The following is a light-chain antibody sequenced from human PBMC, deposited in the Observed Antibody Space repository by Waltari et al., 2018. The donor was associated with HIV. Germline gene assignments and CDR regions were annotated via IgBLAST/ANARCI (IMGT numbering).Light chain of an antibody. CDR1: QSVRSN. CDR2: GAS. Sequence: EIVMTLSPDTLSVSPGEGATLSCRARQSVRSNLAWYQQKPGQAPRLLMYGASTRATGIPARFSGSGSGTEFTLTISGLQSEDFAVYYCQQYSNWLTYTFGQGTKLEIK. V-gene: IGKV3-15*01. CDR3: QQYSNWLTYT. J-gene: IGKJ2*01.